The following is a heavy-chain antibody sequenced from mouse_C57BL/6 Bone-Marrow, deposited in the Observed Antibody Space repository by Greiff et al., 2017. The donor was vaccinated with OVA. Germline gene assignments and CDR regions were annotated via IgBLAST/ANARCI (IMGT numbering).Heavy chain of an antibody. V-gene: IGHV1-5*01. CDR1: GYTFTSYW. J-gene: IGHJ2*01. CDR2: IYPGNSDT. D-gene: IGHD1-1*01. Sequence: VQLQQSGTVLARPGASVKMSCKTSGYTFTSYWMHWVKQRPGQGLEWIGAIYPGNSDTSYNQKFKGQAKLTAVTSASTAYKEHSSLTNEDSAVYDCTRGWYYGSRRSYYFDYWGQGTTLTVSS. CDR3: TRGWYYGSRRSYYFDY.